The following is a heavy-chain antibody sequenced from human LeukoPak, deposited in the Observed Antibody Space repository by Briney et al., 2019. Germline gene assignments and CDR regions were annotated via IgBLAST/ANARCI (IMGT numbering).Heavy chain of an antibody. CDR2: ISGSGDDT. D-gene: IGHD6-19*01. J-gene: IGHJ4*02. CDR1: GFTFTKA. Sequence: PGGSLRLSCAASGFTFTKAMSWVRQGPGKGLEWVSSISGSGDDTYYAESVKGRFSISRDSSKNTVYLQMNSLKTGDTAVYYCARGSPSRVAEFDCWGQGTPVTVSS. CDR3: ARGSPSRVAEFDC. V-gene: IGHV3-23*01.